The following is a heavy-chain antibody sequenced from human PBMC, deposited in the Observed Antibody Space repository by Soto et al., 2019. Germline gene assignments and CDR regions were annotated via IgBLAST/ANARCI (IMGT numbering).Heavy chain of an antibody. V-gene: IGHV4-30-2*01. J-gene: IGHJ4*01. Sequence: CIRIQKKPGKGLDWFAYTYHSGSTYYNPSLKSRVTISVDRSKSQGSLQLNSVTPEDSAVYYGVRLIGNTLLAYWGKGTLVTGSS. CDR2: TYHSGST. D-gene: IGHD2-8*01. CDR3: VRLIGNTLLAY.